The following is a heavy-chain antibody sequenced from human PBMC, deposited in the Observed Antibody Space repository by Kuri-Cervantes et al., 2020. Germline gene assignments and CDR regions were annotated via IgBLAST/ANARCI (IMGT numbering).Heavy chain of an antibody. CDR2: INAGNGNT. D-gene: IGHD2-15*01. Sequence: ASVKVSCKPSGYTFADYVIHWVRQAPGQRLEWMGWINAGNGNTKYSQKFQGRVTITRDTSASTAYMELSSLRSEDTAVYYCARVLAGAFDIWGQGTMVTVSS. CDR1: GYTFADYV. CDR3: ARVLAGAFDI. J-gene: IGHJ3*02. V-gene: IGHV1-3*01.